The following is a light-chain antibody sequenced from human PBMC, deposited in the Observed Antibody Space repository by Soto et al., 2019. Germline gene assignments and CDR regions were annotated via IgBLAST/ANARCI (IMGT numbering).Light chain of an antibody. Sequence: QSVLTQPPSVSAAPGQKVTISCSGSPTNIGRNYVSWYQQLPGAAPKLLIFDTTKRHSGIPDRFSGSKSGTSATLGITGLQTGDEANYYCGTWDSSLSAVVFGGGTKLTVL. V-gene: IGLV1-51*01. CDR3: GTWDSSLSAVV. CDR2: DTT. J-gene: IGLJ2*01. CDR1: PTNIGRNY.